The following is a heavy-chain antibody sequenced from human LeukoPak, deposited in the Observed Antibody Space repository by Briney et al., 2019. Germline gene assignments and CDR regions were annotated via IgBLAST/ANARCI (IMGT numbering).Heavy chain of an antibody. CDR1: GGSISSNY. D-gene: IGHD2-21*02. CDR2: IYYSGST. V-gene: IGHV4-59*01. J-gene: IGHJ4*02. CDR3: ARVRMSCGGDCPYYFDY. Sequence: PSGTLSLTCTVSGGSISSNYWSWIRQPPGKGLEWIGYIYYSGSTNYNPSLKSRVTISVDTSKNQFSLKLSSVTAADTAVYYCARVRMSCGGDCPYYFDYWGQGTLVTVSS.